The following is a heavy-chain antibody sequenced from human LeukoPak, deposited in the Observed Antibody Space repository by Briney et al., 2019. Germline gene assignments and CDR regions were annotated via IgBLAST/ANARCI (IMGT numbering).Heavy chain of an antibody. V-gene: IGHV4-34*01. CDR1: GGSFSGYY. CDR3: ASPYYNYYYMDV. Sequence: SETLSLTCAVYGGSFSGYYWSWIRQPPGKGLEWIGEINHSGSTNYNPSLKSRVTISVDTSKNQFSLKLSSVTAADTAVYYCASPYYNYYYMDVWGKGTTVTVSS. J-gene: IGHJ6*03. CDR2: INHSGST.